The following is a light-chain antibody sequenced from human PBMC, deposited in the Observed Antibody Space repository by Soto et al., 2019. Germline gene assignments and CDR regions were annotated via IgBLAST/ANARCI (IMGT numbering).Light chain of an antibody. CDR2: AAS. Sequence: LQMTQFPSSLSASVGDRVTITCRASQSISSYLNWYQHKPGKAPNLLIYAASSLQSGVPSRFSGSGLGSDFTLTISSLQPEDFATYYCQQSYSAPWTFGQGTKVEIK. V-gene: IGKV1-39*01. CDR1: QSISSY. J-gene: IGKJ1*01. CDR3: QQSYSAPWT.